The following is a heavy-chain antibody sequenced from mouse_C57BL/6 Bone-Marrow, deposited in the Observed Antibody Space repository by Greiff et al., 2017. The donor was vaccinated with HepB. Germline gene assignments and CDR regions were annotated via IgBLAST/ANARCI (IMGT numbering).Heavy chain of an antibody. Sequence: EVQLVESGGGLVKPGGSLKLSCAASGFTFSSYAMSWVRQTPDKRLEWVATISDGGSYTYYPDNVKGRFTISRDNAKNNLYLQMSHLKSEDTAMYYCARDDGYYWYFDVWGTGTTVTVSS. CDR2: ISDGGSYT. J-gene: IGHJ1*03. D-gene: IGHD2-3*01. V-gene: IGHV5-4*01. CDR3: ARDDGYYWYFDV. CDR1: GFTFSSYA.